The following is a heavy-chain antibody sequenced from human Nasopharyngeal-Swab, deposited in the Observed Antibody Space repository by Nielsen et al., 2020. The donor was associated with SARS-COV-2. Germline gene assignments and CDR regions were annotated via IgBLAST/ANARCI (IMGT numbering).Heavy chain of an antibody. CDR1: GYTFTSFG. CDR3: ATAYGSVSSPEY. V-gene: IGHV1-18*01. Sequence: ASVKVSCKASGYTFTSFGISWVRQAPGQGLEWIGWISSYNGDTHYAHSLQGRITMTTDTSTSTAYLELRGLRSDDTAMYYCATAYGSVSSPEYWGQGTLVTVSS. J-gene: IGHJ4*02. D-gene: IGHD3-10*01. CDR2: ISSYNGDT.